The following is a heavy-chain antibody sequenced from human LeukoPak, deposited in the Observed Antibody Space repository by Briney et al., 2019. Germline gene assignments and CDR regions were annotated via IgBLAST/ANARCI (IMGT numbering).Heavy chain of an antibody. CDR1: GFTFSTYW. J-gene: IGHJ4*02. CDR3: ARGGELLRPADY. CDR2: MNQDGSEK. V-gene: IGHV3-7*01. D-gene: IGHD1-26*01. Sequence: PGGSLILSCAASGFTFSTYWMSWVRQAPGKGLEWVANMNQDGSEKYYVDSVKGRFTISRDNAKNSLYLQMNNLRPEDTAVYYCARGGELLRPADYWGQGTLVTVSS.